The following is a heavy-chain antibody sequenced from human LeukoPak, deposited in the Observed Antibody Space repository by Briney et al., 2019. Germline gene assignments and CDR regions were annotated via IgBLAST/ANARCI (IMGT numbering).Heavy chain of an antibody. Sequence: SVKVSCKASGGTFSSYAISWVRQAPGQGLDWMGRIIPIFGTANYAQKFQGRVTITSDESTSTAYMELSSLRSEDTAVYYCATTESRYNWNVPFTFDYWGQGTLVTVSS. CDR3: ATTESRYNWNVPFTFDY. V-gene: IGHV1-69*13. CDR1: GGTFSSYA. CDR2: IIPIFGTA. J-gene: IGHJ4*02. D-gene: IGHD1-1*01.